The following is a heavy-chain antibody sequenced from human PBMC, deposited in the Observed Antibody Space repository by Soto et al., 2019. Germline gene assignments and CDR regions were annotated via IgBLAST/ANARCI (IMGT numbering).Heavy chain of an antibody. CDR3: VRPSTEGERKNTWFAT. Sequence: HRVNKTYGKGLEWVGRIRSRINGHATAYGESVTGRFTISRHDSRDTAYLQMTTLKIEDTAVYYCVRPSTEGERKNTWFATRGKGTPVPVSS. V-gene: IGHV3-73*01. CDR2: IRSRINGHAT. J-gene: IGHJ5*02. D-gene: IGHD3-10*01.